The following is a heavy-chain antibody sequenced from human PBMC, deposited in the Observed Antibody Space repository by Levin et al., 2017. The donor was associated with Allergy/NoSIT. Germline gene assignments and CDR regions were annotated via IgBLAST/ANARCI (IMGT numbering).Heavy chain of an antibody. J-gene: IGHJ4*02. D-gene: IGHD5-18*01. CDR3: AKDVVRIQLWSTSFDY. CDR1: GFTFSSYA. CDR2: ISGSGGST. Sequence: SGGSLRLSCAASGFTFSSYAMSWVRQAPGKGLEWVSAISGSGGSTYYADSVKGRFTISRDNSKNTLYLQMNSLRAEDTAVYYCAKDVVRIQLWSTSFDYWGQGTLVTVSS. V-gene: IGHV3-23*01.